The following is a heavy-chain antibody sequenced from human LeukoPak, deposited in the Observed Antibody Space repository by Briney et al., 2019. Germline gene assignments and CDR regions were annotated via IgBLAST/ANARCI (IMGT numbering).Heavy chain of an antibody. D-gene: IGHD2-15*01. CDR3: ARSCSGGSCYSEIEAFDI. J-gene: IGHJ3*02. CDR2: MNPNSGNT. Sequence: ASVKVSCKASGYTFTSYDINWVRQATGQGLEWMGWMNPNSGNTGYAQKFQGRVTMTRNTSISTAYKELSSLRSEDTAVYYCARSCSGGSCYSEIEAFDIWGQGTMVTVSS. CDR1: GYTFTSYD. V-gene: IGHV1-8*01.